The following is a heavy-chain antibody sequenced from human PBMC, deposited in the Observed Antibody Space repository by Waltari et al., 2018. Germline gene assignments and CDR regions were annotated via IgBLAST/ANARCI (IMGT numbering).Heavy chain of an antibody. J-gene: IGHJ3*02. CDR1: GYSISSGYY. V-gene: IGHV4-38-2*01. Sequence: QVQLQESGPGLVKPSETLSLTCAVSGYSISSGYYWGWIRQPPGKGLEWIGSIYHSGSTYYNPSLTTRVTISVDPSKNQFSLKLSSVTAADTAVYYCARGPMPPGAFDIWGQGTMVTVSS. CDR2: IYHSGST. D-gene: IGHD2-2*01. CDR3: ARGPMPPGAFDI.